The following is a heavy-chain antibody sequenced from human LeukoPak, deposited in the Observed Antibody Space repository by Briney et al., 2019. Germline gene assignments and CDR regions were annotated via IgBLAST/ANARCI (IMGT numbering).Heavy chain of an antibody. CDR2: ILGSGGFT. Sequence: PGGSLRLSCAASGFTFGSYGMSWVRQAPGKGLEWVSVILGSGGFTYYADSVKGRFTISRDSSRSTLFLEMNSLRDEDTALYYCAKVATVGPGRYFDYWGQGTLVTVSS. CDR3: AKVATVGPGRYFDY. V-gene: IGHV3-23*01. CDR1: GFTFGSYG. J-gene: IGHJ4*02. D-gene: IGHD5-12*01.